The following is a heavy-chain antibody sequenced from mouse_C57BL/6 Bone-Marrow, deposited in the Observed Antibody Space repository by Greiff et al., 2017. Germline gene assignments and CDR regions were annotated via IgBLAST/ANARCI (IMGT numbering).Heavy chain of an antibody. V-gene: IGHV1-7*01. J-gene: IGHJ3*01. CDR1: GYTFTSYW. CDR3: ASPYYYGSTPFAY. D-gene: IGHD1-1*01. CDR2: INPSSGYT. Sequence: VQLQQSGAELAKPGASVKLSCKASGYTFTSYWMHWVKQRPGPGLEWIGYINPSSGYTKYNQKFKAKATLTADKSSSTAYMQLSSLTYEDSAVYYCASPYYYGSTPFAYWGQGTLVTVSA.